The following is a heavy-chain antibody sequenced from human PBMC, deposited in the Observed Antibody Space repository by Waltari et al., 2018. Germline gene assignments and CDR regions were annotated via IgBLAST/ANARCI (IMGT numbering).Heavy chain of an antibody. V-gene: IGHV3-30*04. J-gene: IGHJ4*02. D-gene: IGHD5-18*01. CDR2: MSYDGSDE. CDR3: ARDGPLQIQSWYSFDY. CDR1: GFTFSFHA. Sequence: QVQLVESGGGVVHPGRSLRLSCEASGFTFSFHAMHWVRQAPGKGLEWVAGMSYDGSDEYYADSVRGRCTISRDDSKDTVNLQMNSLRPEDTAVYYCARDGPLQIQSWYSFDYWGQGTLVTVSS.